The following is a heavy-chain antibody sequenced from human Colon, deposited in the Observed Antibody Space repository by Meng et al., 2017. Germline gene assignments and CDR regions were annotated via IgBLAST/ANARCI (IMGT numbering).Heavy chain of an antibody. D-gene: IGHD2-21*02. V-gene: IGHV4-34*02. J-gene: IGHJ4*02. CDR1: GGSFSGYY. CDR3: GSDPTRVTLSQLPVS. CDR2: INHGRST. Sequence: QGQLQQVGAGLLKPSETLSLTCAVYGGSFSGYYWNWIRQAPGKGLEWIGEINHGRSTNYNPSLKNRITMSVDTSRNQFSLNLTSVTAADTAVYYCGSDPTRVTLSQLPVSWGRGTLVTVSS.